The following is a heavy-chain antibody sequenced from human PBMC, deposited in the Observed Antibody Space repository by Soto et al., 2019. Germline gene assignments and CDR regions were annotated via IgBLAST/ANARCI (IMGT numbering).Heavy chain of an antibody. V-gene: IGHV1-8*01. D-gene: IGHD3-22*01. CDR1: GYTFTSYD. Sequence: QVQLVQSGAEVKKPGASVKVSCKASGYTFTSYDINWVRQATGQGLEWMGWMKPNRGNTGYAQKYKGRVTVTRNTSISRAYWGLSSLRSEDTAVYYCARVGGYDSGGYYYEGGSDYWGQGTLVTVSS. CDR3: ARVGGYDSGGYYYEGGSDY. J-gene: IGHJ4*02. CDR2: MKPNRGNT.